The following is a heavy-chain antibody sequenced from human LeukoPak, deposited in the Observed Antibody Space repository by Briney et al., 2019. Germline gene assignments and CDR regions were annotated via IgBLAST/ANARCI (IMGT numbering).Heavy chain of an antibody. V-gene: IGHV3-23*01. D-gene: IGHD5-18*01. CDR1: GFTFSSYA. Sequence: PGGSLRLSCAASGFTFSSYAMSWVRQAPGKGLEWVSAISNSGGNTYYADSVKGRFTISRDNAKNSLYLQMNSLRAEDTAVYYCARVFQRGYSYGPPFDYWGQGTLVTVSS. J-gene: IGHJ4*02. CDR2: ISNSGGNT. CDR3: ARVFQRGYSYGPPFDY.